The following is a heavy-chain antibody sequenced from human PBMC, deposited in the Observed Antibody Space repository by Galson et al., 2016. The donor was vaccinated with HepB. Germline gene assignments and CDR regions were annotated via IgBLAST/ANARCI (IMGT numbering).Heavy chain of an antibody. CDR3: ARDLWGRSLDP. D-gene: IGHD2-21*01. Sequence: SVKVSCKASGYTFTSYAIHWVRQAPGQRLEWMGWITAGNMNAEYAHKFQDRVTITTDTSASTAYMAVSSLRSEDQAIYYCARDLWGRSLDPWGQGTLVTVSS. CDR1: GYTFTSYA. V-gene: IGHV1-3*01. CDR2: ITAGNMNA. J-gene: IGHJ5*02.